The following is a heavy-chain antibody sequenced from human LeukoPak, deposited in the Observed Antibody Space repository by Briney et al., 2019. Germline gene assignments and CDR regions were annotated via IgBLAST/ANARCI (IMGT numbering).Heavy chain of an antibody. CDR1: GGTFSSYA. CDR3: ASAALDSSGYYSTDAFDI. D-gene: IGHD3-22*01. V-gene: IGHV1-69*05. J-gene: IGHJ3*02. Sequence: SVKVSCKASGGTFSSYAISWVRQAPGQGLEWMGGIIPIFGTANYAQKFQGRVTITTDESTSTAYMELSSLRSEDTAVYYCASAALDSSGYYSTDAFDIWGQGTMVTVSS. CDR2: IIPIFGTA.